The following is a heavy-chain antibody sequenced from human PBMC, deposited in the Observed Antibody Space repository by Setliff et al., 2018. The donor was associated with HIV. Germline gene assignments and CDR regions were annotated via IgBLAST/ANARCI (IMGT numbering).Heavy chain of an antibody. J-gene: IGHJ5*02. Sequence: PSQTLSLTCAISGDSVSSNSAAWNWIRQSPSRGLEWLGRTYYRSKWYNDYAVSVKSRITINPDTSKNQFSLQQNSVTPEDTAVYYCARSSWTAASPAGVYNWFDPWGQGTLVTVSS. D-gene: IGHD6-13*01. V-gene: IGHV6-1*01. CDR1: GDSVSSNSAA. CDR3: ARSSWTAASPAGVYNWFDP. CDR2: TYYRSKWYN.